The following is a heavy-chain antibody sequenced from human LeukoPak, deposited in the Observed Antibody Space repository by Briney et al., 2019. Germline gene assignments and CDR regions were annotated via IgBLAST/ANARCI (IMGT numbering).Heavy chain of an antibody. J-gene: IGHJ3*01. CDR1: GFSFSSYN. CDR2: ISSTSSTI. D-gene: IGHD2-2*01. CDR3: ARRYCSTSSCISAFDV. V-gene: IGHV3-48*01. Sequence: PGGSLRLSCEASGFSFSSYNMNWVRQAPGKGLEWVSYISSTSSTIYYADPVKGRFTISRDNAKNSLYLQMNSLRAEDTAVYYCARRYCSTSSCISAFDVWGQGTMVTVSS.